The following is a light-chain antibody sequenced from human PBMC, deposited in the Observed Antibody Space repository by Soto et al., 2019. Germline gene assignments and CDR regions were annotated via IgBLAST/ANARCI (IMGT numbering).Light chain of an antibody. CDR2: EVT. CDR1: SSDVGGYNY. J-gene: IGLJ1*01. Sequence: QSALTQPPSASGSPGQSVTISCTGTSSDVGGYNYVSWYQQHPGKAPKLIIYEVTKRPSGVPDRFSGSKSGNTASLTVSGLLAEDEADYYCASYAGGNKVFGTGTKLTVL. V-gene: IGLV2-8*01. CDR3: ASYAGGNKV.